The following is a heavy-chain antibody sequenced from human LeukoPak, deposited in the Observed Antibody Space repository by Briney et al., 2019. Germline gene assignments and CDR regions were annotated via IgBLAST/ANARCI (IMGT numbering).Heavy chain of an antibody. CDR3: ARDVTGYMN. D-gene: IGHD3-9*01. J-gene: IGHJ4*02. V-gene: IGHV4-61*02. CDR2: IYTSGST. Sequence: SETLSLTCTVSGGSISSGSYYWSWIRQPAGKGLEWIGRIYTSGSTNYNPSLKSRVTISVDTSKNQFSLKLSSVTAADTAVYYCARDVTGYMNWGQGTLVTASS. CDR1: GGSISSGSYY.